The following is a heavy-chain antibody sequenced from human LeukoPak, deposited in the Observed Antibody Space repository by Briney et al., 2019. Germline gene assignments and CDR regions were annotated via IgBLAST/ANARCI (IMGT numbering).Heavy chain of an antibody. J-gene: IGHJ4*02. D-gene: IGHD6-19*01. CDR3: ARANGYSSGWPIDY. CDR2: IIPILGIA. CDR1: GGTFSSYA. Sequence: GASVKVSCKASGGTFSSYAISWVRQAPGQGLEWMGRIIPILGIANYAQKFQGRVTITADKSTSTAYMELSSLRSEDTAVYYCARANGYSSGWPIDYWGQGTLVTVSS. V-gene: IGHV1-69*04.